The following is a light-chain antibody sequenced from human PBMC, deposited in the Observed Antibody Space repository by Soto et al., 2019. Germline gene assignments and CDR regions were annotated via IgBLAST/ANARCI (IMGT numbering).Light chain of an antibody. CDR3: QQYNIYPLT. J-gene: IGKJ4*01. CDR1: QDINSY. V-gene: IGKV1D-16*01. Sequence: DVQMTQSPSSLSASVGDRVTITRRASQDINSYLAWYQQKPGNAPKSLIYAASSLQTGVPSRFSGSESGTDFTLTINNLQPEDSATYYCQQYNIYPLTFGGGTKVEIK. CDR2: AAS.